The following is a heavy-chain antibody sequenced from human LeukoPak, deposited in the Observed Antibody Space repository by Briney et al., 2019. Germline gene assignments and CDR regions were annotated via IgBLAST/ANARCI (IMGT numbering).Heavy chain of an antibody. J-gene: IGHJ5*02. CDR2: INHSGST. Sequence: SETLSLTCAVYGGSFSGYYWSWIGQPPGKGLEGIGEINHSGSTNYNPSLTSRVTISVDTSKNQFSLKLSSVTAADTAVYYCARKVVPAALSPLGGFYPWGQGTLVTVSS. CDR1: GGSFSGYY. CDR3: ARKVVPAALSPLGGFYP. D-gene: IGHD2-2*01. V-gene: IGHV4-34*01.